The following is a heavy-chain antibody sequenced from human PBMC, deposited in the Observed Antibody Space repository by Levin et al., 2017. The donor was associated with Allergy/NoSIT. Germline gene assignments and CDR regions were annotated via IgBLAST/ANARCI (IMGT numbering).Heavy chain of an antibody. CDR1: GYTFSSYG. J-gene: IGHJ6*02. V-gene: IGHV1-18*01. CDR2: MNTYSGNT. D-gene: IGHD6-19*01. CDR3: ARVGLYSSGWDPVPYYGMDV. Sequence: PGGSLRLSCKASGYTFSSYGIGWVRQAPGQGLEWMGWMNTYSGNTHYVEELQGRVTMTKDASTSTAYMELRSLKSDDTGIYYCARVGLYSSGWDPVPYYGMDVWGQGTTVTVSS.